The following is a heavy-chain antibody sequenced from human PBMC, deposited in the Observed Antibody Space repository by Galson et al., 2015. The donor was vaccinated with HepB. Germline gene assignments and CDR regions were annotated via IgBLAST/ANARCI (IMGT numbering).Heavy chain of an antibody. V-gene: IGHV3-23*01. J-gene: IGHJ4*02. CDR1: GFTFSSYA. CDR2: ISGSGGST. D-gene: IGHD3-9*01. CDR3: AKFPGGILTGYLDY. Sequence: SLRLSCAASGFTFSSYAMSWVRQAPGKGLEWVSAISGSGGSTYYADSVKGRFTISRDNSKNTLYLQMNSLRAEDTAVYYCAKFPGGILTGYLDYWGQETLVTVSS.